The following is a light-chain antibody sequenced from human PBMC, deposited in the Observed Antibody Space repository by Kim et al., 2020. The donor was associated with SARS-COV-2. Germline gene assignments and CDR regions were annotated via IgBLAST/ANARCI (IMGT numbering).Light chain of an antibody. V-gene: IGKV3-20*01. CDR1: QSVSVSD. CDR3: QQYDSSPYT. J-gene: IGKJ2*01. CDR2: DAS. Sequence: LSPGQRATLSCMASQSVSVSDLAWYTQNPGQAPRFLIYDASNRATGIPDRFSGSGSGTDFTLTISTLEPEDFAVYYCQQYDSSPYTFGQGTKLEI.